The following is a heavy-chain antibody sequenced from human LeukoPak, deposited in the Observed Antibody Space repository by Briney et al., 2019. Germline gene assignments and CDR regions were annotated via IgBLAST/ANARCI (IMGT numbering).Heavy chain of an antibody. D-gene: IGHD3-3*01. V-gene: IGHV4-39*01. CDR2: IYYSGST. Sequence: PSETLSLTCTVSGVSISSSSYYWGWLRQPPGKGLEWIGNIYYSGSTYYNPSLKSRVTISVDTSKNQFSLKLSSVTAADTAMYYCARFWSGYSLDYWGQGTLVTVSS. CDR1: GVSISSSSYY. J-gene: IGHJ4*02. CDR3: ARFWSGYSLDY.